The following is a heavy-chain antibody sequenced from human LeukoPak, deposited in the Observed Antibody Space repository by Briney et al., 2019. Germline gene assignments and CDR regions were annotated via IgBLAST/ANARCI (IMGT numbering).Heavy chain of an antibody. D-gene: IGHD6-19*01. CDR2: INWNGGST. J-gene: IGHJ4*02. CDR1: GFTFDNYG. CDR3: ARGSDSSGWYSSFDY. Sequence: GGSLRLSCAASGFTFDNYGMSWVRQAPGKGLEWVSGINWNGGSTGYADSVKGRFTISRDNAKNTLYLQMNSLRAEDTAVYYCARGSDSSGWYSSFDYWGQGTLVTVSS. V-gene: IGHV3-20*04.